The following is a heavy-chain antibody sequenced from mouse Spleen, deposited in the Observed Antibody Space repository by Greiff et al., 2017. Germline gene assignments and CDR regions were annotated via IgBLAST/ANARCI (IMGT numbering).Heavy chain of an antibody. Sequence: EVKVEESGGGLVKLGGSLKLSCAASGFTFSSYAMSWVRQTPEKRLEWVATISSGGGNTYYPDSVKGRFTISRDNAKNTLYLQMSSLKSEDTAMYYCASRTGFFDYWGQGTTLTVSS. D-gene: IGHD4-1*01. CDR3: ASRTGFFDY. CDR1: GFTFSSYA. J-gene: IGHJ2*01. V-gene: IGHV5-9*04. CDR2: ISSGGGNT.